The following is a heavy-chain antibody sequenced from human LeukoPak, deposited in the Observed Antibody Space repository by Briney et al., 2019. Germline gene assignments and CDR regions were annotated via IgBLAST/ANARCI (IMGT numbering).Heavy chain of an antibody. J-gene: IGHJ6*03. CDR1: GGTFSSHA. CDR3: ARGLQYQLFKALRYYYMDV. V-gene: IGHV1-69*13. CDR2: IVPISGIA. Sequence: SAKVSCKASGGTFSSHAIAWVRQAPGQGPEWMGGIVPISGIADYAQKFQGRVTITADESTSTAYMELRSLTSDDTAVYFCARGLQYQLFKALRYYYMDVWGERTTVTVSS. D-gene: IGHD2-2*01.